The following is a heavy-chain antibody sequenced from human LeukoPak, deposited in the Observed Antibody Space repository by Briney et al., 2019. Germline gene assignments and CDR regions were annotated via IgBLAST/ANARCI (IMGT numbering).Heavy chain of an antibody. V-gene: IGHV3-74*01. J-gene: IGHJ4*02. CDR3: TRGGEEPFDY. CDR1: GFTFTRFW. Sequence: GGSLRLSCAGSGFTFTRFWMHWVRQAPGKGLVWVSRINVEGTTTTYADSVEGRFTISRDENTLYLQMNHLRVDDTAVYYCTRGGEEPFDYWAKGTLVTVSS. D-gene: IGHD3-16*01. CDR2: INVEGTTT.